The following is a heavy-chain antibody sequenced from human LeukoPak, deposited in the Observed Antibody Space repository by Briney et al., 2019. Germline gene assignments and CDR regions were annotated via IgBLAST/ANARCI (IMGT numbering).Heavy chain of an antibody. CDR2: IYTSGST. D-gene: IGHD3-10*01. Sequence: PSQTLSLTCTVSGGSISSGSYYWSWIRQPAGKGLEWIGRIYTSGSTNYNPSLKSRVTISVDTSKNQFSLKLSSVTAADTAVYYCAREWFGELSPKNWFDPWGQGTLVTVSS. CDR3: AREWFGELSPKNWFDP. CDR1: GGSISSGSYY. V-gene: IGHV4-61*02. J-gene: IGHJ5*02.